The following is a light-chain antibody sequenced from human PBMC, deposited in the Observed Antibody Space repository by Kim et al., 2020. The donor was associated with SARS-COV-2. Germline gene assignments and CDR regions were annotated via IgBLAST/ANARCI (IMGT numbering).Light chain of an antibody. CDR2: KAS. V-gene: IGKV1-5*03. CDR1: QSINNF. J-gene: IGKJ1*01. Sequence: ASVGDRVTITCRASQSINNFLAWYQQRPGKAPKLLIYKASTLETGVPSRFSGSGSGAEFTLTISSLQPDDFAIYYCQQHNSFPWTFGQGTKVDVK. CDR3: QQHNSFPWT.